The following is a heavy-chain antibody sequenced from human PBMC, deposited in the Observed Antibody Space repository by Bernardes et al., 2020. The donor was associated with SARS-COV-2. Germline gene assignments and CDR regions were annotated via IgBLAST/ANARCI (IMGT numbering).Heavy chain of an antibody. V-gene: IGHV3-66*01. J-gene: IGHJ4*02. Sequence: GGSLRLSCAASGFSVSNNYMSWVRQAPGKGLEWVSVIYSGGNTYYADSAKSRFTISRDNSKNTLYLQMNSLRAEDTAVYFCARDYPDPADWGQGTLVTVSS. CDR2: IYSGGNT. CDR1: GFSVSNNY. D-gene: IGHD6-13*01. CDR3: ARDYPDPAD.